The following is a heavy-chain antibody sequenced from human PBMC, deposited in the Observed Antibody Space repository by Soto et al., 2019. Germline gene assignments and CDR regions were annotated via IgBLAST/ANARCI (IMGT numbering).Heavy chain of an antibody. CDR1: GFTVSSNY. CDR3: ARDFQEDIVVVPAALGFEI. J-gene: IGHJ3*02. V-gene: IGHV3-53*04. Sequence: GGSLRLSCAASGFTVSSNYMSWVRQAPGKGLEWVSVIYSGGSTYYADSVKGRFTISRHNSKNTLYLQMNSLRAEDTAVYYCARDFQEDIVVVPAALGFEIWGQGTMVTVSS. CDR2: IYSGGST. D-gene: IGHD2-2*01.